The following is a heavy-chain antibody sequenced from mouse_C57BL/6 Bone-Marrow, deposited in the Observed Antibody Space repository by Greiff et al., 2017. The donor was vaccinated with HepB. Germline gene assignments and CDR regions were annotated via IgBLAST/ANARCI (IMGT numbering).Heavy chain of an antibody. CDR3: ARHGIPMDY. J-gene: IGHJ4*01. V-gene: IGHV5-6*01. CDR1: GFTFSSYG. Sequence: EVQLVESGGDLVKPGGSLKLSCAASGFTFSSYGMSWVRQTPDKRLEWVATISSGGSYTYYPDSVKGRFTISRDNAKNTLYLQMSSLKSEDTAMCYCARHGIPMDYWGQGTSVTVSS. CDR2: ISSGGSYT.